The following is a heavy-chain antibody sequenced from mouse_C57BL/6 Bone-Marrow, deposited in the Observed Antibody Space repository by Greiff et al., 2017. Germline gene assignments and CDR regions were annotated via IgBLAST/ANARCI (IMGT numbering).Heavy chain of an antibody. CDR2: IYPRSGNT. CDR1: GYTFTSYG. V-gene: IGHV1-81*01. J-gene: IGHJ3*01. D-gene: IGHD2-4*01. Sequence: QVQLKQSGAELARPGASVKLSCKASGYTFTSYGISWVKQRTGQGLEWIGEIYPRSGNTYYNEKFKGKATLTADKSSSTAYMELRSLTSEDFAVYFCARDDYDGFAYWGQGTLVTVSA. CDR3: ARDDYDGFAY.